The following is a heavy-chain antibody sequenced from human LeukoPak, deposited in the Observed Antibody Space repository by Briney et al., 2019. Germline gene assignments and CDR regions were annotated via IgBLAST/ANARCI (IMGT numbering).Heavy chain of an antibody. CDR2: INHSGST. Sequence: PETLSLTCAVYGGSFSGYYWSWIRQPPGKGLEWIGEINHSGSTNYNPSLKSRVTISVDTSKNQFSLKLSSVTAADTAVYYCARVPPTYDSSGFYLDYWGQGTLVTVSS. J-gene: IGHJ4*02. CDR1: GGSFSGYY. V-gene: IGHV4-34*01. CDR3: ARVPPTYDSSGFYLDY. D-gene: IGHD3-22*01.